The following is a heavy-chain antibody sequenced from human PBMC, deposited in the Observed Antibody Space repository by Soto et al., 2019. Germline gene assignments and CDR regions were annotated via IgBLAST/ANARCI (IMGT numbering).Heavy chain of an antibody. D-gene: IGHD3-10*01. J-gene: IGHJ6*03. CDR1: GFTFDDYA. V-gene: IGHV3-9*01. CDR3: AKDTGVVRGVSSYYYYMDV. Sequence: GGSLRLSCAASGFTFDDYAMHWVRQAPGKGLEWVSGISWNSGSIGYADSVKGRFTISRDNAKNSLYLQMNSLRAEDTALYYCAKDTGVVRGVSSYYYYMDVWGKGTTVTVSS. CDR2: ISWNSGSI.